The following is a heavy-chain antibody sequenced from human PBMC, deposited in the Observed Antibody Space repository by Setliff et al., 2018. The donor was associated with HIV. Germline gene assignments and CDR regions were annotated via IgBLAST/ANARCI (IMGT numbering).Heavy chain of an antibody. D-gene: IGHD3-10*01. CDR3: ARGGRRFGELMITRQFDF. CDR1: GFDFRIFG. CDR2: IWYDGSDE. V-gene: IGHV3-33*03. J-gene: IGHJ4*02. Sequence: LRLSCAASGFDFRIFGMHWVRQAPGKGLEWVAVIWYDGSDEFYADFVKGRFSISRDNSKNTLYLQLNSLRAEGAAVYYCARGGRRFGELMITRQFDFWGQGTMVTVSS.